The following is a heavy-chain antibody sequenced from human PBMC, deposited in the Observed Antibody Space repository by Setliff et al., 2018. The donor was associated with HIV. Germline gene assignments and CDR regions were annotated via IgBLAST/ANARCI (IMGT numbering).Heavy chain of an antibody. CDR3: SCLGSPGPFDI. Sequence: ASVKVSCKVSGYTFGGHYMHWLRQAPGKGPEWMGLIDPEDGVTKYAERFRGRVTITADTSIDTSYIELTRLGSDDTAVYYCSCLGSPGPFDIWGQGTMVTVSS. CDR1: GYTFGGHY. CDR2: IDPEDGVT. J-gene: IGHJ3*02. D-gene: IGHD1-26*01. V-gene: IGHV1-69-2*01.